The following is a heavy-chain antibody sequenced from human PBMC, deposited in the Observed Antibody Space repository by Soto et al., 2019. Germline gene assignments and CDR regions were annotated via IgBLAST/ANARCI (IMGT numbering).Heavy chain of an antibody. CDR3: ARHAPGHYDSSGYYYLNAFDI. CDR1: GYSFTSYW. J-gene: IGHJ3*02. Sequence: GESLKISCKGSGYSFTSYWIGWVRQMPGKGLEWMGIIYPGDSDTRYSPSFQGQVTISADKSISTAYLQWSSLKASDTAMYYCARHAPGHYDSSGYYYLNAFDIWGQGTMVTVSS. V-gene: IGHV5-51*01. D-gene: IGHD3-22*01. CDR2: IYPGDSDT.